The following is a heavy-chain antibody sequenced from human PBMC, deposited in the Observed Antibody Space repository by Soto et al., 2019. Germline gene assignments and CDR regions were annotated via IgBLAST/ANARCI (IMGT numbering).Heavy chain of an antibody. D-gene: IGHD2-15*01. CDR2: IDPSDSYT. V-gene: IGHV5-10-1*01. J-gene: IGHJ6*02. Sequence: GESLKISCKGSGYSFTSYWISWVRQMPGKGLEWMGRIDPSDSYTNYSPSFQGHVTISADKSISTAYLQWSSLKASDTAMYYCARLRCSGGSCYDYYYYGLDVWGQGTTVTVSS. CDR3: ARLRCSGGSCYDYYYYGLDV. CDR1: GYSFTSYW.